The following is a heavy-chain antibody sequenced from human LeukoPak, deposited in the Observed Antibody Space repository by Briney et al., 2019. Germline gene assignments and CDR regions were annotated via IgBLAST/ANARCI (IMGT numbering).Heavy chain of an antibody. CDR1: GDSFTSYG. Sequence: ASVRVSCTASGDSFTSYGISWVREAPGRGLEWVGYISAYDGETRYAQKFQGRVTLTTDTSTRTVYMEMRRLRSDDTAVYYCARGGKNYFDFWGQGTLVTVSS. CDR3: ARGGKNYFDF. V-gene: IGHV1-18*01. D-gene: IGHD1-26*01. CDR2: ISAYDGET. J-gene: IGHJ4*02.